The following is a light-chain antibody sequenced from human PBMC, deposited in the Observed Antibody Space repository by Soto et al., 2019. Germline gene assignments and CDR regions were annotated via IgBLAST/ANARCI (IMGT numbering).Light chain of an antibody. CDR1: QGIRKD. V-gene: IGKV1-17*01. Sequence: DIQMTQSPSALSASVGDRVTITSRASQGIRKDLCWYQQRAGKAPKRLIFGASSLQSGVPSRFSGSASGTEFTLTISSLQPEDFATYFCLQHNSYPLTFGGGTKVELK. CDR3: LQHNSYPLT. CDR2: GAS. J-gene: IGKJ4*01.